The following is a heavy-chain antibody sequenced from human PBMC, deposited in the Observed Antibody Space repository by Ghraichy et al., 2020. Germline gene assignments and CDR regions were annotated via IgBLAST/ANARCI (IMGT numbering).Heavy chain of an antibody. V-gene: IGHV4-30-4*01. Sequence: SETLSLTCTVSGGSISSGDYYWSWIRQPPGKGLEWIGYIYYSGSTYYNPSLKSRVTISVDTSKNQFSLKLSSVTAADTAVYYCARVVYYDILTGSWFDPWGQGTLVTVSS. J-gene: IGHJ5*02. CDR3: ARVVYYDILTGSWFDP. CDR1: GGSISSGDYY. D-gene: IGHD3-9*01. CDR2: IYYSGST.